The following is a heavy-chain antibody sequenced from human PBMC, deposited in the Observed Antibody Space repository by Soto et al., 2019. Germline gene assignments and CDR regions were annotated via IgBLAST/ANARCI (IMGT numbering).Heavy chain of an antibody. CDR1: GGSISSGGYY. D-gene: IGHD6-13*01. V-gene: IGHV4-31*03. J-gene: IGHJ4*02. CDR3: ASGKAGSSWYQYYFDY. Sequence: SETLSLTCTVSGGSISSGGYYWSWIRQHPGKGLEWIGYIYYSGSTYYNPSLKSRVTISVDTSKNQFSLKLSSVTAADTAVYYCASGKAGSSWYQYYFDYWGQGTLVTVSS. CDR2: IYYSGST.